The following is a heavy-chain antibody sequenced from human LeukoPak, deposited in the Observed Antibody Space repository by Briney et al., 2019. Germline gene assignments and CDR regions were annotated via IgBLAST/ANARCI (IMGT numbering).Heavy chain of an antibody. CDR1: GGSISSYY. CDR2: IYYSGST. CDR3: ARAYGRNYYYYMDV. V-gene: IGHV4-59*01. Sequence: SETLSLTCTVSGGSISSYYWSWIRQPPGKGLEWIGYIYYSGSTNYNPSLKSRVPISVDTSKNQFSLKLSSVTAADTAVYYCARAYGRNYYYYMDVWGKGTTVTISS. D-gene: IGHD2-8*01. J-gene: IGHJ6*03.